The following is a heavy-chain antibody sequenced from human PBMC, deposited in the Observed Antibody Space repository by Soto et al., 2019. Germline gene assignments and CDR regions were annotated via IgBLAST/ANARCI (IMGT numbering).Heavy chain of an antibody. D-gene: IGHD1-1*01. J-gene: IGHJ6*02. V-gene: IGHV1-3*01. Sequence: QVQLVQYGAEVQKPGASVKISCQASGFTLHTYDLHWVRQAPRQSLEWMGRITAANDDTKYSQSVQGRVTISWDTSANTAYFEMSGLRSEDTAVYYCARTVLWNGLESGLYVWGQGTTV. CDR3: ARTVLWNGLESGLYV. CDR2: ITAANDDT. CDR1: GFTLHTYD.